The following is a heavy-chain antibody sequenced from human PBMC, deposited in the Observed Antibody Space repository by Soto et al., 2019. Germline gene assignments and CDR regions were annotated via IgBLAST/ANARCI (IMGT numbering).Heavy chain of an antibody. CDR2: IYYSETT. Sequence: PSETLSLTCAVSGVSVTNGDYYWSWMRQSPGKGLEWIGNIYYSETTSYNPSLSSRLSISIDTSRNQFSLQLTSVTAADTAIYYCARQRRGGYWFDPWGQGTLVTVSS. J-gene: IGHJ5*02. CDR3: ARQRRGGYWFDP. V-gene: IGHV4-30-4*01. CDR1: GVSVTNGDYY.